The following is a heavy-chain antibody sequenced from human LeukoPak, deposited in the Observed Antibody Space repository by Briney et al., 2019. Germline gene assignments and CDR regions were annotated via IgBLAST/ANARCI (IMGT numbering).Heavy chain of an antibody. CDR1: GFTFSSYE. D-gene: IGHD6-6*01. Sequence: GGSLRLSCAASGFTFSSYEMNWVRRAPGKGLEWVSYISSSGSTIYYADSVKGRFTISRDNAKNTLYLQMNSLRAEDTAVYYCARWDSSSSANYFDYWGQGTLVTVSS. CDR3: ARWDSSSSANYFDY. J-gene: IGHJ4*02. V-gene: IGHV3-48*03. CDR2: ISSSGSTI.